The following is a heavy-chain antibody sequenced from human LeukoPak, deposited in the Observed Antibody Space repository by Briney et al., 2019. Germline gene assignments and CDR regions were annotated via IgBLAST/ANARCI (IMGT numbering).Heavy chain of an antibody. J-gene: IGHJ1*01. CDR1: GFTFSSYS. CDR2: ISSSSSTI. V-gene: IGHV3-48*01. D-gene: IGHD3-22*01. Sequence: AGGSLRLSCAASGFTFSSYSMNWVRQAPGKGLEWVSYISSSSSTIYYADSVKGRFTISRDNAKNSLYLQMNSLRAEDTAVYYCARETSSGYYYAQYFQHWGQGTLVTVSS. CDR3: ARETSSGYYYAQYFQH.